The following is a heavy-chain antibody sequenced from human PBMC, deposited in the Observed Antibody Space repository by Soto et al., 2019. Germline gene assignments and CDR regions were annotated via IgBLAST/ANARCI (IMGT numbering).Heavy chain of an antibody. CDR3: ATRLPDCTNGVCYSAFLPVAFEI. J-gene: IGHJ3*02. V-gene: IGHV3-53*04. CDR1: GFTVSSNY. CDR2: IYSGGST. Sequence: PGGSLRLSCAASGFTVSSNYMSWVRQAPGKGLEWVSVIYSGGSTYYADSVKGRFTISRHNSKNTLYLQMNSLRAEDTAVYYCATRLPDCTNGVCYSAFLPVAFEICGQGTMVTVSS. D-gene: IGHD2-8*01.